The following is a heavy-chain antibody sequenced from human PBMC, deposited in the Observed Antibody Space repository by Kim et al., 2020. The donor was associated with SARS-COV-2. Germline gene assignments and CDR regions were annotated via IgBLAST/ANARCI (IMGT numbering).Heavy chain of an antibody. CDR2: INHSGST. CDR1: GGSFSGYY. CDR3: ARLGTYPLRYFDWTGWFDP. J-gene: IGHJ5*02. Sequence: SETLSLTCAVYGGSFSGYYWSWIRQPPGKGLEWIGEINHSGSTNYNPSLKSRVTISVDTSKNQFSLKLSSVTAADTAVYYCARLGTYPLRYFDWTGWFDPWGQGTLVTVSS. V-gene: IGHV4-34*01. D-gene: IGHD3-9*01.